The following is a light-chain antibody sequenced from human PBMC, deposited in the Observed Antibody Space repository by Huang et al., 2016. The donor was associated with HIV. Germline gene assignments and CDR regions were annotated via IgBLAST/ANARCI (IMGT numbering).Light chain of an antibody. Sequence: ETVMTQSPVTLSVSPGDRASLSCRSSQIVRSHLAWYQQKPGQAPRRLIYAAFTRDTGVPARVSGSGAGTEFTLTISTLQSEDSAVYYCQQYNDFRSTFGPGTRVEIK. V-gene: IGKV3-15*01. CDR3: QQYNDFRST. CDR2: AAF. CDR1: QIVRSH. J-gene: IGKJ3*01.